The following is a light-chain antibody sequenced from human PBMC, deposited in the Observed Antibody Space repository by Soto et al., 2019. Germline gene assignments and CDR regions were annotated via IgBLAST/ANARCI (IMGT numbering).Light chain of an antibody. CDR3: SSYTSSSTLDV. J-gene: IGLJ1*01. Sequence: QSALTQPASVSGSPGQSITISCTGTSSDVGGYNYVSWYQQHPGKAPKLMIYDVSNQPSGVSNRFSGSKSDNTASLTISGLQAEDEADYYCSSYTSSSTLDVFGTGTKLTVL. CDR2: DVS. V-gene: IGLV2-14*01. CDR1: SSDVGGYNY.